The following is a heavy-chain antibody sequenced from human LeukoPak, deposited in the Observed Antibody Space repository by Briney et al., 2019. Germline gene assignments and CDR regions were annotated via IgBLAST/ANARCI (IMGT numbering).Heavy chain of an antibody. D-gene: IGHD2-15*01. CDR1: GYTFTGYY. CDR2: INPNSGGT. J-gene: IGHJ3*02. V-gene: IGHV1-2*02. CDR3: ARDEGDIDAFDI. Sequence: ASVKVSCKASGYTFTGYYIHWVRQAPGQGLEWMGWINPNSGGTNYAQKFQGGVTMTRDTSISTAYMELSRLRYDDTAVYYCARDEGDIDAFDIWGQGTMVTVSS.